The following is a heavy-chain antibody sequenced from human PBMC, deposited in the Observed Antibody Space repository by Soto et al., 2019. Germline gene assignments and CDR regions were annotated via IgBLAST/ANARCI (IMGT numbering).Heavy chain of an antibody. D-gene: IGHD5-18*01. CDR2: ISHDGTKT. CDR1: GFNFGAYG. CDR3: AKDRRDGYTTCSRCYGVDV. J-gene: IGHJ6*02. Sequence: PGGSLRLSCEASGFNFGAYGMHWVRQAPGKGLEWVAVISHDGTKTYYSDSVKGRFTVSRDNSKNMFYVQMVSPRPDDTAVYSCAKDRRDGYTTCSRCYGVDVWGQGTTVTVSS. V-gene: IGHV3-30*18.